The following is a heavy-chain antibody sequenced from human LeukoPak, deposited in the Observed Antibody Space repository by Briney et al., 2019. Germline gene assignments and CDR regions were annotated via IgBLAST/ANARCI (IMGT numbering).Heavy chain of an antibody. Sequence: GGSLRLSCAASGFTFSTYWMKWVRQAPGKGLEWVASIKEDGSDKYYVDSVKGRFSISGDNAKSSLYLQMNSLRTEDTAVYYCAKGGHYNFDYWGQGTLVTVSS. CDR2: IKEDGSDK. CDR1: GFTFSTYW. CDR3: AKGGHYNFDY. V-gene: IGHV3-7*01. D-gene: IGHD4-11*01. J-gene: IGHJ4*02.